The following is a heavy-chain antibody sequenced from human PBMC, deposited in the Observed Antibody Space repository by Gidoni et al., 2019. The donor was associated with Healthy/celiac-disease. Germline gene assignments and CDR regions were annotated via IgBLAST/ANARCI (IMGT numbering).Heavy chain of an antibody. CDR3: ARFGYDSSGYYYFDY. D-gene: IGHD3-22*01. CDR1: GFTFSRYA. V-gene: IGHV3-23*01. CDR2: ISGSGGST. J-gene: IGHJ4*02. Sequence: EVQLLESGGGLVQPGGSLRLSCAASGFTFSRYAMSWVRQAPGKGLEWVSAISGSGGSTYYADSVKGRFTISRDNSKNTLYLQMNSLRAEDTAVYYCARFGYDSSGYYYFDYWGQGTLVTVSS.